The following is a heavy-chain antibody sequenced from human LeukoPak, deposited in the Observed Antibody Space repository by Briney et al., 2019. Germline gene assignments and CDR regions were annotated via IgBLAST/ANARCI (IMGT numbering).Heavy chain of an antibody. Sequence: GGSLRLSCAASGFTFSDYYMSWIRQAPGKGLEWVSYISSSGSTIYYADSVKGRFTISRDNAKNSLYLEMNSLRAEDTAVYYCASGSGSYYTREGNNWFDPWGQGTLVTVSS. V-gene: IGHV3-11*04. CDR3: ASGSGSYYTREGNNWFDP. D-gene: IGHD3-10*01. CDR1: GFTFSDYY. CDR2: ISSSGSTI. J-gene: IGHJ5*02.